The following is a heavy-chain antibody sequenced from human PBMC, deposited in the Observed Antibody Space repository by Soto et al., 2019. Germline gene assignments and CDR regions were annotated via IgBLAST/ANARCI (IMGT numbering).Heavy chain of an antibody. V-gene: IGHV3-30*18. D-gene: IGHD6-6*01. CDR1: GFTFSSYG. Sequence: GGSLRLSCAASGFTFSSYGMHWVRQAPGKGLEWVAVISYDGSNKYYADSVKGRFTISRDNSKNTLYLQMNSLRAEDTAVYYCAKVVGSSSINDYWGQGTLVTVSS. J-gene: IGHJ4*02. CDR2: ISYDGSNK. CDR3: AKVVGSSSINDY.